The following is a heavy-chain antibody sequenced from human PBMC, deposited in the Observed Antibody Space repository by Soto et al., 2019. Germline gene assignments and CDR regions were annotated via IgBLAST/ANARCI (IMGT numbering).Heavy chain of an antibody. CDR1: GGSISRYY. CDR2: IYYSGST. D-gene: IGHD1-20*01. V-gene: IGHV4-59*01. Sequence: QVQLQESSPGLVKSSETLSLTCTVSGGSISRYYWNWIRQPPGKGLEWLGYIYYSGSTNYNPSLESRVTISVDTSKNQFSLRLNSVTAADTAVYYCARSQYTGYERPTFVSSFEYWGLGTLVTVSS. CDR3: ARSQYTGYERPTFVSSFEY. J-gene: IGHJ4*02.